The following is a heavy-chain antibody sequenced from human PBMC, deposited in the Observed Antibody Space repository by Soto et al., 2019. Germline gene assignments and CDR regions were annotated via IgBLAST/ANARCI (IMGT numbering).Heavy chain of an antibody. CDR1: GFTFSSHA. CDR2: ICGSGAKT. J-gene: IGHJ6*02. D-gene: IGHD2-15*01. V-gene: IGHV3-23*01. CDR3: ASPPRAVGRDDYKYGTDV. Sequence: GGSLRLSCAASGFTFSSHAASWGRQAPGKGLEWVPAICGSGAKTYYADVVKGRFTISRANSKNTLFLQMNSLRAEDTAAHYRASPPRAVGRDDYKYGTDVGDQGTTVAVSS.